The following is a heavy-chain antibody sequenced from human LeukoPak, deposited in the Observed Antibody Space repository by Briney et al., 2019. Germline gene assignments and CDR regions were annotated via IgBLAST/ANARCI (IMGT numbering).Heavy chain of an antibody. CDR1: GGSISSGGYY. CDR3: ARGGAPYDSSGYYYNRGVGGEDY. J-gene: IGHJ4*02. CDR2: IYYSGST. Sequence: PSETLSLTCTVSGGSISSGGYYWSWIRQHPGKGLEWIGYIYYSGSTYYNPSLKSRVTISVDTSKDQFSLKLSSVTAADTAVYYCARGGAPYDSSGYYYNRGVGGEDYWGQGTLVTVSS. D-gene: IGHD3-22*01. V-gene: IGHV4-31*03.